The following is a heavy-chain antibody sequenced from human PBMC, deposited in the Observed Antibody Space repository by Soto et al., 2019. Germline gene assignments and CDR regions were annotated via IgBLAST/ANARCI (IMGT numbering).Heavy chain of an antibody. J-gene: IGHJ4*02. CDR2: INQDGGGT. CDR1: GFTFITSF. D-gene: IGHD6-19*01. V-gene: IGHV3-7*03. CDR3: ARYFRGSGRYFFDY. Sequence: GGSLRLSCVASGFTFITSFMGWVRQAPGKGLEWVANINQDGGGTYYVDSVEGRFTISRDNAKDSLYLQMSSLRGEDTAVYYCARYFRGSGRYFFDYWGQGTLVTRLL.